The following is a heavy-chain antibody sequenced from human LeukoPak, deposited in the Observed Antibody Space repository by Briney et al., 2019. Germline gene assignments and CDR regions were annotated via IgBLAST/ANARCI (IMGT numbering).Heavy chain of an antibody. J-gene: IGHJ4*02. CDR2: INDSGST. Sequence: PSETLSLTCAVYGGSFSGYYWSWLRQPSGKGREWIGEINDSGSTNYNPSLKSRFTISVDTSKNQFSLKLSFVTAADTAVYYCARGYDCSSSSCYTLFDLWGQGTLVTVSS. D-gene: IGHD2-2*02. CDR1: GGSFSGYY. V-gene: IGHV4-34*01. CDR3: ARGYDCSSSSCYTLFDL.